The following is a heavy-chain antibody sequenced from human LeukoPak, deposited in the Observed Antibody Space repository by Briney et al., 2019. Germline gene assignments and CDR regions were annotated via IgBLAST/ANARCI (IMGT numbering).Heavy chain of an antibody. CDR2: ISYDGSNK. D-gene: IGHD6-19*01. J-gene: IGHJ4*02. Sequence: GGSLGLSCAASGFTFSSYAMRWVRQAPGKGLEWVAVISYDGSNKYYADSVKGRFTISRDNSKNTLYLQMNSLRAEDTAVYYCARAGVAGNVFDYWGQGTLVTVSS. CDR3: ARAGVAGNVFDY. CDR1: GFTFSSYA. V-gene: IGHV3-30-3*01.